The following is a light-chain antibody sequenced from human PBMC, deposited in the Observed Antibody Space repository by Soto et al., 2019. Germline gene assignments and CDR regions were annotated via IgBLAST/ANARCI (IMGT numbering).Light chain of an antibody. Sequence: QSVLTQPPSASGNPGQRLTISCSGSTSNILRNYVYWYRQLPGTAPRLLISMNDQRPSGVPDRFSGSKSGTSASLAITGLQAEDEADYYCQSYDSSLSGYVFGTGTKVTVL. CDR2: MND. CDR3: QSYDSSLSGYV. J-gene: IGLJ1*01. V-gene: IGLV1-47*01. CDR1: TSNILRNY.